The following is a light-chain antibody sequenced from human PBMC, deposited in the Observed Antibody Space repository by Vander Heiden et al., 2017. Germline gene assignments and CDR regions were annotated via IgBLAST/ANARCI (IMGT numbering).Light chain of an antibody. CDR3: QQRSNWPIT. CDR2: DAS. J-gene: IGKJ5*01. CDR1: QSVSSY. Sequence: EIMLTQSPSTLSLSPGERATLSCRASQSVSSYLAWYQQKSGQAPRLLIYDASNRATGIPARFSGSGSGTDFTLTISSLEPEDFAVYYCQQRSNWPITFGQGTQLEI. V-gene: IGKV3-11*01.